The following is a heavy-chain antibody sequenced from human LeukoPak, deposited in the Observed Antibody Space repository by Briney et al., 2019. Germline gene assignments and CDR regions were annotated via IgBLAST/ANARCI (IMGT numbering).Heavy chain of an antibody. Sequence: SETLSLTCAVYGGSFSGYYWSWIRQPPGKGLEWIGEINHSGSTNYNPSLKSRVNISVDTSKNHVSLKLNSVTCADTAVYYCARRGFSSFDYSVQATLVTVSS. CDR1: GGSFSGYY. D-gene: IGHD3-3*01. CDR2: INHSGST. J-gene: IGHJ4*02. V-gene: IGHV4-34*01. CDR3: ARRGFSSFDY.